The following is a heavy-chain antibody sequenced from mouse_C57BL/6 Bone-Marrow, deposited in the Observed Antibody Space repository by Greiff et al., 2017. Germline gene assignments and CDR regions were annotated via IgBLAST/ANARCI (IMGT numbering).Heavy chain of an antibody. Sequence: QVQLQQPGAELVKPGASVKLSCKASGYTFTSYWMHWVKQRPGQGLEWIGMIHPNSGSTNYNEKFKSKATLTVDKSSSTAYMQLSSLTSGDSAVYYCARENNYGRGVYYFDYWGQGTTLTVSS. V-gene: IGHV1-64*01. CDR1: GYTFTSYW. CDR2: IHPNSGST. J-gene: IGHJ2*01. CDR3: ARENNYGRGVYYFDY. D-gene: IGHD1-1*01.